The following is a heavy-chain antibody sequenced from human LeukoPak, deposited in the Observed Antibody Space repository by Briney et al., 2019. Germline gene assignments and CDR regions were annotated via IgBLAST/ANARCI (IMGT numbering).Heavy chain of an antibody. CDR2: ISAYNGNT. CDR3: ARDGIMISGVIAHDGFGL. D-gene: IGHD3-3*01. CDR1: GYTFTSYG. Sequence: GASVKVSCKASGYTFTSYGISWVRQAPGQGLEWMGWISAYNGNTNYAQKLQGRVTMTTDTSTSTAYMELRSLRAEDTALYFCARDGIMISGVIAHDGFGLWGQGTMVTVST. V-gene: IGHV1-18*01. J-gene: IGHJ3*01.